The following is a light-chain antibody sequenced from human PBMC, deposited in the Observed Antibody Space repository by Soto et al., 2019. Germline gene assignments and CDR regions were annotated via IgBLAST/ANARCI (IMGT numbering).Light chain of an antibody. CDR2: EVS. J-gene: IGLJ1*01. CDR1: SSDVGRYNY. V-gene: IGLV2-14*01. CDR3: SSYTSSSTLV. Sequence: QSALTQPPSASGSPGQSVTFSCTGTSSDVGRYNYVSWYQQHPGKAPKLMIYEVSNRPSGVSNRFSGSKSGNTASLTISGLQAEDEADYYCSSYTSSSTLVFGTGTKVTVL.